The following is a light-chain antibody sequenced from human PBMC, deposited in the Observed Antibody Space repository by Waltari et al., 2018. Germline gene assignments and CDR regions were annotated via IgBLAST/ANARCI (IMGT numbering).Light chain of an antibody. CDR1: SSDIGYYNY. CDR3: SSYATTSTWV. Sequence: QSALTQPASVSGSPGQSITIPCTGTSSDIGYYNYVSWYQQHPGKAPKLMIYDVSLRPSGVSNRFSGSKSGNTASLTISGLQAEDEAAFYCSSYATTSTWVFGGGTKVTVL. V-gene: IGLV2-14*03. J-gene: IGLJ3*02. CDR2: DVS.